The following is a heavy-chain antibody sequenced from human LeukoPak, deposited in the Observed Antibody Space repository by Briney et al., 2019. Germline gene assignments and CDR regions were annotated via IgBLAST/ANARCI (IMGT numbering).Heavy chain of an antibody. CDR1: GFTFDDYA. V-gene: IGHV3-9*01. CDR3: AKDNCSGGSCYFGFDY. J-gene: IGHJ4*02. D-gene: IGHD2-15*01. CDR2: ISWNSGSM. Sequence: GRSLRLSCAASGFTFDDYAMNWVRQAPGKGLEWVSGISWNSGSMGYADSVKGRFTISRDNAKNSMYLQMNSLRAEDTALYYCAKDNCSGGSCYFGFDYWGQGTLVTVSS.